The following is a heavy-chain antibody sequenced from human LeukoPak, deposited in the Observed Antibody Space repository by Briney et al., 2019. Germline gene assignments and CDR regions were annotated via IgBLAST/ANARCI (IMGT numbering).Heavy chain of an antibody. J-gene: IGHJ4*02. D-gene: IGHD3-10*01. CDR2: IIPIFGTA. V-gene: IGHV1-69*06. CDR1: GGTFSRYA. CDR3: ARDGRSGSYYTTYWDY. Sequence: SVKVSCKASGGTFSRYAISWVRQAPGQRLEWMGGIIPIFGTANYAQKFQGRVTITADKSTSTAHMELSSLRSEDTAVYYCARDGRSGSYYTTYWDYWGQGTLVTVSS.